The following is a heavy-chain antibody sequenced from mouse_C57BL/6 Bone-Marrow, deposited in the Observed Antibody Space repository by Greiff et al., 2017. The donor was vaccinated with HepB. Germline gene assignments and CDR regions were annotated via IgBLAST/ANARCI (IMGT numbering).Heavy chain of an antibody. Sequence: VNVVESGAELARPGASVKLSCKASGYTFTSYGISWVKQRTGQGLEWIGEIYPRSGNTYYNEKFKGKATLTADKSSSTAYMELRSLTSEDSAVYFCARRITTVPGAYWGQGTLVTVSA. CDR1: GYTFTSYG. V-gene: IGHV1-81*01. D-gene: IGHD1-1*01. J-gene: IGHJ3*01. CDR3: ARRITTVPGAY. CDR2: IYPRSGNT.